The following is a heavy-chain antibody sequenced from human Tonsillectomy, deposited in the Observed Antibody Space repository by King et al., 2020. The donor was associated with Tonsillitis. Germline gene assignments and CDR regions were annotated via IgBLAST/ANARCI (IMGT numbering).Heavy chain of an antibody. CDR2: ISYDGSNK. D-gene: IGHD4/OR15-4a*01. CDR1: GFTFNTYD. J-gene: IGHJ4*02. V-gene: IGHV3-33*05. Sequence: QVQLVESGGGVVQPGRSLRLSCAASGFTFNTYDIHWVRQAPGKGLEWVAVISYDGSNKYYADSEQGRFTISRDNSKNRLYLQMNSLRAEDTAVYYCARDRDDYIVDSWGEGTLVTVSS. CDR3: ARDRDDYIVDS.